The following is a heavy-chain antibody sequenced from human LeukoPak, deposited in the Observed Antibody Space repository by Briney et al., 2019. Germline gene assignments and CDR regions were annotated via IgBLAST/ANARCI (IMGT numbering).Heavy chain of an antibody. Sequence: SETPSLTCTVSSGSINTYYWNWIRQSAGKGLEWIGQIYTSGSTNYNPSLKSRVTMSLDTSKNQFSLKLSSVTAADTAVYYCARNSRRWASTAGFDYWGQGTLVTVSS. V-gene: IGHV4-4*07. CDR1: SGSINTYY. CDR3: ARNSRRWASTAGFDY. J-gene: IGHJ4*02. D-gene: IGHD2-2*01. CDR2: IYTSGST.